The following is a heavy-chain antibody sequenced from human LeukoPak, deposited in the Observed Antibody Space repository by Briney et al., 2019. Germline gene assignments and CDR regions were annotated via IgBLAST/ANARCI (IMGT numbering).Heavy chain of an antibody. V-gene: IGHV4-4*02. CDR1: GGSISSSNW. CDR3: ARSLGAYYYYMDV. J-gene: IGHJ6*03. D-gene: IGHD3-10*01. CDR2: IYHSGST. Sequence: SETLSLTCAVSGGSISSSNWWSWVRQPPGKGLEWIGEIYHSGSTNYNLSLKSRVTISVDKSKNQFSLKLSSVTAADTAVYYCARSLGAYYYYMDVWGKGTTVTVSS.